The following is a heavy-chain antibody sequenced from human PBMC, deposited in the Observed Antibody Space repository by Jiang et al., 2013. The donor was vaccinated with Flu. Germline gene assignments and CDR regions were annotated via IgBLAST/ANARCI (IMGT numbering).Heavy chain of an antibody. CDR2: INHSGST. D-gene: IGHD3-10*01. J-gene: IGHJ6*02. V-gene: IGHV4-34*01. Sequence: KPSETLSLTCAVYGGSFSGYYWSWIRQPPGKGLEWIGEINHSGSTNYNPSLKSRVTISVDTSKNQFSLKLSSVTAADTAVYYCARGRIIYYYGMDVWGQGTTVTVSS. CDR1: GGSFSGYY. CDR3: ARGRIIYYYGMDV.